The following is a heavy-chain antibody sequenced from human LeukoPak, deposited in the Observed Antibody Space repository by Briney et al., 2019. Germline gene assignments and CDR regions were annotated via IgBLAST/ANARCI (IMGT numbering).Heavy chain of an antibody. D-gene: IGHD3-3*01. CDR3: AKGPSYDFWSGYYLNNWFDP. CDR2: ISYDGSNK. Sequence: PGGSLRLSCAASGFTFSSYGMHWVRQAPGKGLEWVAVISYDGSNKYYADSVKGRFTISRDNSKNTLYLQMNSLRAEDTAVYYCAKGPSYDFWSGYYLNNWFDPWGQGTLFTVSS. CDR1: GFTFSSYG. V-gene: IGHV3-30*18. J-gene: IGHJ5*02.